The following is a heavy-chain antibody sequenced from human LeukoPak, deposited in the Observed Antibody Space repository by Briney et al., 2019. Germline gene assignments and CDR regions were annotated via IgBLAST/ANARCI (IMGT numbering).Heavy chain of an antibody. CDR3: ARLGGSYPDAFDI. D-gene: IGHD1-26*01. CDR2: MNPNSGNT. CDR1: GYTFTSYD. Sequence: GASVKVSXKASGYTFTSYDINWVRQATGQGLEWMGWMNPNSGNTGYAQKFQGRVTITRNTSISTAYMELSSLRSEDTAVYYCARLGGSYPDAFDIWGQGTMVTVSS. V-gene: IGHV1-8*03. J-gene: IGHJ3*02.